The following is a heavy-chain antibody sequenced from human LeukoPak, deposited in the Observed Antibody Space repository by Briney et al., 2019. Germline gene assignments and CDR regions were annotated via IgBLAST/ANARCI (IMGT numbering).Heavy chain of an antibody. Sequence: PSETLSLTCTVSGGSISSYYWSWIRQPPGKGLEWIGYIYYSGSTNYNPSLKSRVTISVDRSKNQFSLKLSSVTAADTAVYYCAVLRYSGSLGWFDPWGQGTLVTVSS. CDR1: GGSISSYY. CDR2: IYYSGST. D-gene: IGHD3-9*01. CDR3: AVLRYSGSLGWFDP. J-gene: IGHJ5*02. V-gene: IGHV4-59*12.